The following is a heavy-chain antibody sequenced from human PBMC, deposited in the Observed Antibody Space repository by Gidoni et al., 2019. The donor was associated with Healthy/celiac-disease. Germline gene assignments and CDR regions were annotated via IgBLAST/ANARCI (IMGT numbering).Heavy chain of an antibody. Sequence: QVQLQESGPGLVQPSQTLSLTCPVSGGSISSGGYYWSWIRQHPGKGLEWIGYLYYSGSTYYNPSLKSRVTISVDTSKNQFSLKLSSVTAADTAVYYCAREGRYSYGVDYWGQGTLVTVSS. D-gene: IGHD5-18*01. CDR2: LYYSGST. V-gene: IGHV4-31*03. J-gene: IGHJ4*02. CDR3: AREGRYSYGVDY. CDR1: GGSISSGGYY.